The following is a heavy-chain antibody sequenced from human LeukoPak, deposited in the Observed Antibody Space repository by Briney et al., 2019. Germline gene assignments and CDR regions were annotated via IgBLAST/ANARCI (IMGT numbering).Heavy chain of an antibody. CDR3: ATLVGQTGWLQLRVQRDAFDI. CDR2: IRYDGSNK. Sequence: PGGSLRRSCAASGFTFSSYGMHWVRQAPGKGLEWVAFIRYDGSNKYYADSVKGRFTISRDNSKNTLYLQMNSLRAEDTAVYYCATLVGQTGWLQLRVQRDAFDIWGQGTMVTVSS. V-gene: IGHV3-30*02. D-gene: IGHD5-24*01. J-gene: IGHJ3*02. CDR1: GFTFSSYG.